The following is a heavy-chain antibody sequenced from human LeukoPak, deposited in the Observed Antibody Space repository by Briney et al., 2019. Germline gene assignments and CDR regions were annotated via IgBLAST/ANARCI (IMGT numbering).Heavy chain of an antibody. D-gene: IGHD3-10*01. Sequence: PGGSLRLSCAASGFTVSSNYMSWVRRAPGKGLEWVSVIYSGGSTYYADSVKGRFTISRHNSKNTLYLQMNSLRAEDTAVYYCARSRTMVRGAMLYYFDYWGQGTLVTVSS. CDR3: ARSRTMVRGAMLYYFDY. V-gene: IGHV3-53*01. CDR2: IYSGGST. CDR1: GFTVSSNY. J-gene: IGHJ4*02.